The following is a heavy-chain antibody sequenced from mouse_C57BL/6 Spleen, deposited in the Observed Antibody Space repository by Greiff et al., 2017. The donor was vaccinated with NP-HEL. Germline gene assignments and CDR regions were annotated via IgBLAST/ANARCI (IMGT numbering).Heavy chain of an antibody. V-gene: IGHV1-18*01. CDR1: GFTFTDYY. CDR3: ARGYYGSSDYFDY. Sequence: EVQLQQSGPELVKPGASVKIPCKASGFTFTDYYMDWVQQSPGKSLEWIGDINPNNGGTIYNQKFKGKATLTVDKSSRTAYMELRSLTAEDTAVYYCARGYYGSSDYFDYWGKGTTLTVSS. D-gene: IGHD1-1*01. J-gene: IGHJ2*01. CDR2: INPNNGGT.